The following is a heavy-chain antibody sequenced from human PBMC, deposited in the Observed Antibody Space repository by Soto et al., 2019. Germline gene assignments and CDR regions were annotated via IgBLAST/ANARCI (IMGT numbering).Heavy chain of an antibody. CDR1: GFTFSSYS. Sequence: EVQLVESGGGLVQPGGSLRLSCAASGFTFSSYSMNWVRQAPGQGLEWVSYISSTSSTIYYADSVKGRFTIARDNAKNSLFLQMNILRAEDTAVYYCARADSGYAHGYYYYGMDVWGQGTTVTVSS. CDR3: ARADSGYAHGYYYYGMDV. D-gene: IGHD5-12*01. V-gene: IGHV3-48*01. J-gene: IGHJ6*02. CDR2: ISSTSSTI.